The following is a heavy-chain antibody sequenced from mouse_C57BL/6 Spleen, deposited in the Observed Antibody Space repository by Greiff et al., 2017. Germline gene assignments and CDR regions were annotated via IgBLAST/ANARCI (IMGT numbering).Heavy chain of an antibody. CDR1: GYTFTSYW. CDR3: ARFDYEKSVYFGY. D-gene: IGHD2-4*01. CDR2: IYPGSGST. J-gene: IGHJ2*01. V-gene: IGHV1-55*01. Sequence: QVQLQQPGAELVKPGASVKMSCKASGYTFTSYWITWVKQRPGQGLEWIGEIYPGSGSTNYNEKFKSKATLTVDTSSSTAYMQLSSLTSEDSAVYYCARFDYEKSVYFGYWGQGTTLTVSS.